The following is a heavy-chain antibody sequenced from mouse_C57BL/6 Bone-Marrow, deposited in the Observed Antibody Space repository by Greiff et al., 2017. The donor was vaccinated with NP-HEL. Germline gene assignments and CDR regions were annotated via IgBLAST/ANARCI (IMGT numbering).Heavy chain of an antibody. CDR3: TREASYYGSSYGY. D-gene: IGHD1-1*01. CDR1: GYTFTSYW. J-gene: IGHJ2*01. V-gene: IGHV1-5*01. CDR2: IYPGNSDT. Sequence: VQLQQSGTVLARPGASVKMSCKTSGYTFTSYWMHWVKQRPGQGLEWIGAIYPGNSDTSYNQKFKGKAKLTAVTSASTAYMEFSSLTNEDSAVYDCTREASYYGSSYGYWGQGTTLTVSS.